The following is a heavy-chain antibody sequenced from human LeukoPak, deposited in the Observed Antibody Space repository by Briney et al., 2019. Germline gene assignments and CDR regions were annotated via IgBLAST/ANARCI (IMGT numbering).Heavy chain of an antibody. V-gene: IGHV3-11*03. CDR3: ARCYCTSTNCYRFFDY. CDR1: GFIFSDHY. Sequence: PGRSLRLSCAASGFIFSDHYMSWIRQAPGKGLEWVSYISTSSTYTNYADSVKGRFTISRDNAKNLLYLQMNSLRAEDTAVYYCARCYCTSTNCYRFFDYWGQGALVTVSS. J-gene: IGHJ4*02. D-gene: IGHD2-2*02. CDR2: ISTSSTYT.